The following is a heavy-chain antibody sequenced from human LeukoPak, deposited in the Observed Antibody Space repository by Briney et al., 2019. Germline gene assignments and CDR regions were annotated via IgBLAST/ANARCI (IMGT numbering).Heavy chain of an antibody. CDR2: IHFTGTT. CDR3: ARGVNFCSSSHCRGDYFGS. V-gene: IGHV4-39*01. CDR1: GGSISNSSYF. Sequence: PSETLSLTCTVSGGSISNSSYFWGWIRQPPGKGLEWIGSIHFTGTTYYNPSLKSRVTVSENTSKNQLSLRVTSVTATDTAVYYCARGVNFCSSSHCRGDYFGSWGQGTLVTVSS. J-gene: IGHJ4*02. D-gene: IGHD2-2*01.